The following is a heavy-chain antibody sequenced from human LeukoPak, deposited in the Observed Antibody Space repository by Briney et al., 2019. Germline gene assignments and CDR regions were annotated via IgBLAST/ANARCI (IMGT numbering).Heavy chain of an antibody. D-gene: IGHD4-11*01. CDR3: ATGSNYGNWFDP. CDR1: GYTFTSYD. V-gene: IGHV1-8*01. Sequence: ASVKVSCKASGYTFTSYDINWVRQATGQGLEWMGWISGDSVKTKYAQKFQGRVTLTRDTSTDTAYMELSSLRSEDTAVYYCATGSNYGNWFDPWGQGTLVTVSS. CDR2: ISGDSVKT. J-gene: IGHJ5*02.